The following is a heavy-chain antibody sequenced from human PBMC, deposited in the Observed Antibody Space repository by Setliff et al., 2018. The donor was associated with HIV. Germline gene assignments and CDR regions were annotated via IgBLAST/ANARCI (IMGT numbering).Heavy chain of an antibody. CDR3: AKVAGSGSQWGLNAFDI. V-gene: IGHV3-23*01. J-gene: IGHJ3*02. D-gene: IGHD3-10*01. CDR1: GFILSSYV. CDR2: ISGSGDRT. Sequence: HLRETLSLSCAVSGFILSSYVMTWVRQTPGKGLEWVSGISGSGDRTYYADSVKGRFTISRDNSKNTLYLQMNSLRDEDTAVYYCAKVAGSGSQWGLNAFDIWGQGTMVTVSS.